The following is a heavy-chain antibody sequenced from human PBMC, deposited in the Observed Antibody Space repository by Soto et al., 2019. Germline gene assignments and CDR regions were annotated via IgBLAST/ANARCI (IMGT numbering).Heavy chain of an antibody. CDR3: AKDKPGTTSFDD. CDR1: GFIISRSS. J-gene: IGHJ4*02. CDR2: ISDSGDTT. V-gene: IGHV3-23*01. D-gene: IGHD1-1*01. Sequence: XGSLTPSCAPSGFIISRSSMSWVSQAPGKGLEWVSAISDSGDTTHYADSVKGRFTIFRDTSKSTLYLQMNTLRAEDTAVYYCAKDKPGTTSFDDWGQGTLVTVSS.